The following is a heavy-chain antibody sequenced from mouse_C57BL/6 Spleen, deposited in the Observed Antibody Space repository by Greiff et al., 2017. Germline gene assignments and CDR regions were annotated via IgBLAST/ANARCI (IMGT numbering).Heavy chain of an antibody. D-gene: IGHD2-3*01. V-gene: IGHV1-55*01. CDR2: IYPGSGST. CDR1: GYTFTSYW. J-gene: IGHJ2*01. Sequence: QVQLQQPGAELVKPGASVKMSCKASGYTFTSYWLTWVQQRPGQGLEWIGDIYPGSGSTNYNEKFKSKATLTVDTSSSTAYMQLSSLTSEDSAGYYCASGDGYYPFDYWGQGTTLTVSS. CDR3: ASGDGYYPFDY.